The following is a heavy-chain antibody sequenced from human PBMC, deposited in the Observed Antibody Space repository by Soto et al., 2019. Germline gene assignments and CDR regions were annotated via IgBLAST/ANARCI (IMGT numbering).Heavy chain of an antibody. V-gene: IGHV1-69*02. CDR2: IIPILGIA. CDR3: ARAGPGRNDY. J-gene: IGHJ4*02. Sequence: QVQLVQSGAEVKKPGSSVKVSCKASGGTFSSYTISWLRQAPGQGLEWMGRIIPILGIANYAQKFQGRVTITPDKSTSTAYMELSRLRSEDTAVYYCARAGPGRNDYWGQGTLVTVSS. CDR1: GGTFSSYT.